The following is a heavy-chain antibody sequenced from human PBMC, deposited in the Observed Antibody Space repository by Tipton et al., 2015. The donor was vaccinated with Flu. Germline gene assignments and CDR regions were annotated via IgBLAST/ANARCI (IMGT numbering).Heavy chain of an antibody. V-gene: IGHV3-48*03. D-gene: IGHD1/OR15-1a*01. CDR1: GFTFRTNG. Sequence: SGFTFRTNGMHWVRQAPGKGLEWVSYITSGGYDMYYADSVKGRFTISRDNAKNSLYLQLNSLRPEDTAIYYCARGGWASDTNNLLDYWGQGTLVTVSS. J-gene: IGHJ4*02. CDR2: ITSGGYDM. CDR3: ARGGWASDTNNLLDY.